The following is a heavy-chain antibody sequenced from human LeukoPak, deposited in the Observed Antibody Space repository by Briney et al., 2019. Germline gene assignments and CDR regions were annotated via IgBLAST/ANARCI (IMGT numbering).Heavy chain of an antibody. CDR2: IYYSGST. V-gene: IGHV4-59*01. D-gene: IGHD6-13*01. CDR1: GGSISRYY. Sequence: SETLSLTCTVSGGSISRYYWNWFRQPPGKGLEWIGYIYYSGSTNYNPSLKSRVTISMDMSKNQFSPKLYSVTTADTAVYYCARDLRQQLVNNWFDPWGQGTLVTVSS. J-gene: IGHJ5*02. CDR3: ARDLRQQLVNNWFDP.